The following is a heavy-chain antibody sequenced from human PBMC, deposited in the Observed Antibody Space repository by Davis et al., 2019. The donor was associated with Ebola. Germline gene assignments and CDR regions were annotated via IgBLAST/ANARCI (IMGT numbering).Heavy chain of an antibody. D-gene: IGHD2/OR15-2a*01. V-gene: IGHV1-69*13. Sequence: AASVKVSCKASGGTFSSYAISWVRQAPGQGLEWMGGIIPIFGTASYAQKFQGRVTITADESTSTAYMELSSLRSEDTAVYYCARETLGDYWDYWGQGTLVTVSS. J-gene: IGHJ4*02. CDR1: GGTFSSYA. CDR2: IIPIFGTA. CDR3: ARETLGDYWDY.